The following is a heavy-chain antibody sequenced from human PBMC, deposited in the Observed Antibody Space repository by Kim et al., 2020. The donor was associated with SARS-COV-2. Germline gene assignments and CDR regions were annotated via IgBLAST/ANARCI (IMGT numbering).Heavy chain of an antibody. CDR2: IVVGSGNT. Sequence: SVKVSCKASGFTFTSSAVQWVRQARGQRLEWIGWIVVGSGNTNYAQKFQERVTITRDMSTSTAYMELSSLRSEDTAVYYCAAGYWYYESSGYSSFDVWGQGTTVTVSS. CDR1: GFTFTSSA. D-gene: IGHD3-22*01. J-gene: IGHJ6*02. V-gene: IGHV1-58*01. CDR3: AAGYWYYESSGYSSFDV.